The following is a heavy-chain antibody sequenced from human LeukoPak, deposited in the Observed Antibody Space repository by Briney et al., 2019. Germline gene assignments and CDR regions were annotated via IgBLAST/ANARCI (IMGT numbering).Heavy chain of an antibody. CDR3: ARDLHSSGWSNYYGMDA. J-gene: IGHJ6*02. Sequence: ASVKVSCKASGYTFTSYGISWVRQAPGQGLEWMGWISAYNGNTNYAQKLQGRVTMTTDTSTSTAYMELRSLRSDDTAVYYCARDLHSSGWSNYYGMDAWGQGTTVTVSS. CDR2: ISAYNGNT. D-gene: IGHD6-19*01. CDR1: GYTFTSYG. V-gene: IGHV1-18*01.